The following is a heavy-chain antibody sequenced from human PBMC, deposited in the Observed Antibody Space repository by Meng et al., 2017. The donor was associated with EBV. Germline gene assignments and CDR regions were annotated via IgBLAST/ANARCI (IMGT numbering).Heavy chain of an antibody. CDR2: LNAGNGNT. CDR3: ARSGATIFGVVIPTYYFDY. V-gene: IGHV1-3*01. Sequence: QVRLGLSGAEVKEPGASGEVSSKASGYTFTSYARHWVRQAPGQRLEWMGWLNAGNGNTKYSQKFQGRVTITRDTSASTAYMELSSLRSEDTAVYYCARSGATIFGVVIPTYYFDYWGQGTLVTVSS. D-gene: IGHD3-3*01. CDR1: GYTFTSYA. J-gene: IGHJ4*02.